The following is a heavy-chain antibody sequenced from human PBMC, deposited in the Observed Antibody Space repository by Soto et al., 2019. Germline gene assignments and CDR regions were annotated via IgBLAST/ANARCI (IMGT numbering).Heavy chain of an antibody. Sequence: PSETLSLTCTVSGGSVSSGSYYWSWIRQPPGKGLEWIGYIYYSGSTNYNPSLKSRVTISVDTSKNQFSLKLSSVTAADTAVYYCARQVTTVTTGESIDYWGQGTLVTVSS. CDR2: IYYSGST. V-gene: IGHV4-61*01. D-gene: IGHD4-17*01. J-gene: IGHJ4*02. CDR1: GGSVSSGSYY. CDR3: ARQVTTVTTGESIDY.